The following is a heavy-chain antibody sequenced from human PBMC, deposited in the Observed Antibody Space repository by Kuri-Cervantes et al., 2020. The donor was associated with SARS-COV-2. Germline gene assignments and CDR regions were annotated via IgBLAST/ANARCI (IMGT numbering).Heavy chain of an antibody. CDR3: ARDPSIMITFGGVIVSGYFDY. J-gene: IGHJ4*02. V-gene: IGHV4-4*07. CDR1: GGSISSYY. CDR2: IYTSGST. D-gene: IGHD3-16*02. Sequence: SETLSLTCTVSGGSISSYYWGWIRQPAGKGLEWIGRIYTSGSTNYNPSLKSRVTMSVDTSKNQFSLKLSSVTAADTAVYYCARDPSIMITFGGVIVSGYFDYWGQGTLVTVSS.